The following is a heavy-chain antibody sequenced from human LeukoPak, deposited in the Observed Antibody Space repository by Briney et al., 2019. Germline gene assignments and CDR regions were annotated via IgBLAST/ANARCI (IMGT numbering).Heavy chain of an antibody. CDR3: ARDSGRIAAAGTGYFDY. CDR2: ISAYNGNT. Sequence: ASVKVSFKASGYTFTSYGISWVRQAPGQGLEWMGLISAYNGNTNYAQKLQGRVTMTTDTSTSTAYMELRSLRSDDTAVYYCARDSGRIAAAGTGYFDYWGQGTLVTVSS. V-gene: IGHV1-18*01. CDR1: GYTFTSYG. D-gene: IGHD6-13*01. J-gene: IGHJ4*02.